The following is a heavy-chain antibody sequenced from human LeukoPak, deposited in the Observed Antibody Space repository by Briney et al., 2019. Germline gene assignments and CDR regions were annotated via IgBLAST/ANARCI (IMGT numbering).Heavy chain of an antibody. Sequence: WVRQAPGKGLEWVGRIKSKTDGGTTDYAAPVKGRFTISRDDSKNTLYLQMNSLNTEDTAVYYCTTYYYDSSGFDYWGQGTLVTVSS. J-gene: IGHJ4*02. D-gene: IGHD3-22*01. CDR2: IKSKTDGGTT. V-gene: IGHV3-15*01. CDR3: TTYYYDSSGFDY.